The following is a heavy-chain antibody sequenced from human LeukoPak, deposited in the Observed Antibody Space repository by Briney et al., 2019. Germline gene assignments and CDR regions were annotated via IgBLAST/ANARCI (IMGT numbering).Heavy chain of an antibody. J-gene: IGHJ6*02. CDR3: SRIAINANNRMDV. Sequence: GGSLRLSCAASGFKFSDHYIDWVRQASGKGLEWVGHSRNKTSSDTTEYAASVEGRCTNSTDVSASSLYLQMNSRRTEDTAAYYCSRIAINANNRMDVWGQGTPVTVSS. V-gene: IGHV3-72*01. CDR1: GFKFSDHY. CDR2: SRNKTSSDTT. D-gene: IGHD1/OR15-1a*01.